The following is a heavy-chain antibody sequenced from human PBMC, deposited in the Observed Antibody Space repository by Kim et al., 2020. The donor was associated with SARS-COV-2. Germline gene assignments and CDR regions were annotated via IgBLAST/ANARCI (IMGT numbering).Heavy chain of an antibody. D-gene: IGHD6-25*01. CDR2: T. CDR3: ARRGSGHGLDV. Sequence: TGYSQKVQETVTLTRDTFASTVYMELSSLMSEDTAVYYCARRGSGHGLDVWGQGTTVTVSS. V-gene: IGHV1-3*01. J-gene: IGHJ6*02.